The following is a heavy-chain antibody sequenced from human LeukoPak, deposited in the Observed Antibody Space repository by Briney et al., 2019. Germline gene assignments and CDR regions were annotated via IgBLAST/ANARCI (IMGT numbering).Heavy chain of an antibody. V-gene: IGHV3-23*01. Sequence: HAGGSLRLSCVASGLTFSSYAMTWVRQAPGEGLEWVSGISGSGGSTYYADSVRGRFTISRDNSKNTLYLQMNSLRAEDTAVYYCARETGTYYFDYWGQGTLVTVSS. D-gene: IGHD1-1*01. CDR3: ARETGTYYFDY. J-gene: IGHJ4*02. CDR1: GLTFSSYA. CDR2: ISGSGGST.